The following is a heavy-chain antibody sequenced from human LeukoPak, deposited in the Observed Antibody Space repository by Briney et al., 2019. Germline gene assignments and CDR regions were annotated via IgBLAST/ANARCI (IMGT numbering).Heavy chain of an antibody. D-gene: IGHD1-26*01. V-gene: IGHV1-69*15. Sequence: SVKVSCKTSGGTFTSYAITWVRQAPGQGLEWMGKIIPISGTTNYAQKFQGRVTFIADESTSTAYMELSSLRSEDTALYYCARKLRLGGNWFDPWGQGTLVTVSS. CDR3: ARKLRLGGNWFDP. CDR2: IIPISGTT. CDR1: GGTFTSYA. J-gene: IGHJ5*02.